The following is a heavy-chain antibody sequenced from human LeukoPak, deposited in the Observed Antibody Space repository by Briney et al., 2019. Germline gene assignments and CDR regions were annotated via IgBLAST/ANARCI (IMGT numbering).Heavy chain of an antibody. V-gene: IGHV4-34*01. CDR3: ARQSRRDYYDSSGYPFDY. CDR1: GGSFSGYY. CDR2: INHSGST. Sequence: SETLSLTCAVYGGSFSGYYWSWICQPPGKGLEWIGEINHSGSTNYNPSLKSRVTISVDTSKNQFSLKLSSVTAADTAVYYCARQSRRDYYDSSGYPFDYWGQGTLVTVSS. D-gene: IGHD3-22*01. J-gene: IGHJ4*02.